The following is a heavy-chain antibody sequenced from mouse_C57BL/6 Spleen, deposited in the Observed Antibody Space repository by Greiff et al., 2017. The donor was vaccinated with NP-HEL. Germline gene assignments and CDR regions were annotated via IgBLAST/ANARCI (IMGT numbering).Heavy chain of an antibody. J-gene: IGHJ2*01. CDR2: IDPSDSYT. Sequence: QVQLQQPGAELVKPGASVKLSCKASGYTFTSYWMQWVKQRPGQGLEWIGEIDPSDSYTNYNQKFKGKATLTVDTSSSTAYMQLSSLTSEDSAIYYCARMGITTRYYFDYWGQGTTLTVSS. V-gene: IGHV1-50*01. CDR3: ARMGITTRYYFDY. D-gene: IGHD2-4*01. CDR1: GYTFTSYW.